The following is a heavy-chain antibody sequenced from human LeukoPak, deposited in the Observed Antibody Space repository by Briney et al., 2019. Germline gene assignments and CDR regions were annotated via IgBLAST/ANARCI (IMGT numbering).Heavy chain of an antibody. CDR3: ARHRGYSYGSPFDY. V-gene: IGHV4-4*07. J-gene: IGHJ4*02. D-gene: IGHD5-18*01. CDR1: GGSISSYY. CDR2: IYTSGST. Sequence: NSSETLSLTCTVSGGSISSYYWSWIRQPAGKGLEWIGRIYTSGSTNYNPSLKSRVTMSVDTSKNQFSLKLSSVTAADTAVYYCARHRGYSYGSPFDYWGQGTLVTVSS.